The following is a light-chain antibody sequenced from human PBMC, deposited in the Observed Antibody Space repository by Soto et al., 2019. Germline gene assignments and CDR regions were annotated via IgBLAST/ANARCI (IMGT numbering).Light chain of an antibody. J-gene: IGLJ2*01. Sequence: QSVLTQSPSASASLGASGKLTCTLSSGHSSYAIAWHQQQPEKGPRYLMKLNSDGSHSKGDGIPDRFSGSSSGAERYLTISSLQSEDEADYYCQTWGTGIPVVFGGGTKVTVL. CDR1: SGHSSYA. V-gene: IGLV4-69*01. CDR3: QTWGTGIPVV. CDR2: LNSDGSH.